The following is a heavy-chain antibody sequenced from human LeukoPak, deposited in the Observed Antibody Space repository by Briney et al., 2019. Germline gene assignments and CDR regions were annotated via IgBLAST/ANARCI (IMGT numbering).Heavy chain of an antibody. V-gene: IGHV3-7*05. J-gene: IGHJ3*01. CDR3: AREGFDSYGTTKDAFDV. CDR2: INQDGSEK. CDR1: GFSFSTYW. Sequence: GSLRLSCAASGFSFSTYWMSWVRQAPGKGLEWVAAINQDGSEKYYLDSVKGRFTISRDNAKNSLYLQMNSLRAEDTAVYYCAREGFDSYGTTKDAFDVWGQGTMVTVSS. D-gene: IGHD5-18*01.